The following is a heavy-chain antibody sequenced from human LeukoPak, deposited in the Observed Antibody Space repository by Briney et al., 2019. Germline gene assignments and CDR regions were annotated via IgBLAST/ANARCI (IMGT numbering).Heavy chain of an antibody. Sequence: GGSLRLSCTVSGFTLSSYEMSWIRQAPGKGLEWVSSVDYSADSTHYADSVMGRFTISRDNSKNTLYLQMNSLRTEDTAVYYCAKGESSSWYGYFDYWGQGTLVTVSS. J-gene: IGHJ4*02. V-gene: IGHV3-23*01. D-gene: IGHD6-13*01. CDR1: GFTLSSYE. CDR3: AKGESSSWYGYFDY. CDR2: VDYSADST.